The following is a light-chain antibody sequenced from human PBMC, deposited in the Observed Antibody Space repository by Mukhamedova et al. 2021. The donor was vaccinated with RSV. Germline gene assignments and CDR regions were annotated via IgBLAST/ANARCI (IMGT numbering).Light chain of an antibody. CDR3: QVSDSSRDVV. CDR2: NDS. V-gene: IGLV3-21*04. Sequence: STWGGNNIGIKSVHWYQQKPGQAPVLVISNDSDRPSGIPERFSGSNSGNTATLTISGVEAGDEADYYCQVSDSSRDVVFGGGTKLTVL. CDR1: NIGIKS. J-gene: IGLJ2*01.